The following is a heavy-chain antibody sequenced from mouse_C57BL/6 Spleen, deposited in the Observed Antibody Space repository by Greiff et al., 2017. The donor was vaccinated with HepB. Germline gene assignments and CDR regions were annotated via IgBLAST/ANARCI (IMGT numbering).Heavy chain of an antibody. D-gene: IGHD1-1*01. Sequence: QVHVKQSGAELVKPGASVKLSCKASGYTFTSYWMHWVKQRPGRGLEWIGRIDPNSGGTKYNEKFKSKATLTVDKPSSTAYMQLSSLTSEDSAVYYCARPYYYGSSYPWFAYWGQGTLVTVSA. CDR1: GYTFTSYW. CDR2: IDPNSGGT. J-gene: IGHJ3*01. CDR3: ARPYYYGSSYPWFAY. V-gene: IGHV1-72*01.